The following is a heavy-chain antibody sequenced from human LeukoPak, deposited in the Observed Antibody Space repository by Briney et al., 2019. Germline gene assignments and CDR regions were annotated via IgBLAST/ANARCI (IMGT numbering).Heavy chain of an antibody. J-gene: IGHJ4*02. CDR2: IQADGTKE. Sequence: GGALRLSCVASGVSFSAYGMYWGRQAPRQGLGWVALIQADGTKEYYADTVMGRSSISTDNSKTTLYLQRHSLRDDDTAVDYCSRERPGSGWYPDFWGQGTLV. CDR3: SRERPGSGWYPDF. CDR1: GVSFSAYG. D-gene: IGHD6-19*01. V-gene: IGHV3-33*07.